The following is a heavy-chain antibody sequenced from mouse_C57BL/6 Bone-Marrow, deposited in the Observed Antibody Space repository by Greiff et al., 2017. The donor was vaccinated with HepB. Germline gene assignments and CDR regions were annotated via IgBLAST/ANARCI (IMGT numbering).Heavy chain of an antibody. CDR2: IDPSDSET. Sequence: QVQLQQPGAELVRPGSSVKLSCKASGYTFTSYWMHWVKQRPIQGLEWIGNIDPSDSETHYNQKFKDKATLTVDKSSSTAYMQLSSLTSEDSAAYYCARGFYYYGSSYVRYAMDYWGQGTSVTVSS. D-gene: IGHD1-1*01. CDR3: ARGFYYYGSSYVRYAMDY. CDR1: GYTFTSYW. J-gene: IGHJ4*01. V-gene: IGHV1-52*01.